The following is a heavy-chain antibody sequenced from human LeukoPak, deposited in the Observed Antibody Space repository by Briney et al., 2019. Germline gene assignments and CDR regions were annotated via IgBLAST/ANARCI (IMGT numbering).Heavy chain of an antibody. J-gene: IGHJ4*02. Sequence: PGRSLRLSCAASGFTFNNYAMGWVRQAPGKWLEWVSYISGSGIKHYADSVKGRFTISRDNAKNSLYLQMNSLRVEDTAVYYCARDLAAGRGYFDYWGQGTLVTVSS. CDR2: ISGSGIK. CDR3: ARDLAAGRGYFDY. V-gene: IGHV3-48*03. D-gene: IGHD1-14*01. CDR1: GFTFNNYA.